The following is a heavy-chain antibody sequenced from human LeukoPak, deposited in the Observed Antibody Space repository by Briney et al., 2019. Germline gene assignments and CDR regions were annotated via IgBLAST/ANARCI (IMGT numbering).Heavy chain of an antibody. V-gene: IGHV3-30*02. J-gene: IGHJ6*03. CDR3: AKDSYGDYGVYYYYYMDV. CDR2: IRYDGSNK. Sequence: PGGSLRLSCAASGFTFSSYGMHWVRQAPGKGLEWVAFIRYDGSNKYYADSVKGRFTISRDNSKNTLYLQMNSLRAEDTAVYYCAKDSYGDYGVYYYYYMDVWGKGTTVTISS. CDR1: GFTFSSYG. D-gene: IGHD4-17*01.